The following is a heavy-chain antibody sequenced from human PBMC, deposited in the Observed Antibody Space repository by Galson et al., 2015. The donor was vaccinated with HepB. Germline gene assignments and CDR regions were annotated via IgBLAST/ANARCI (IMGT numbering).Heavy chain of an antibody. Sequence: SLRLSCAASGFTFSSYSMNWIRQAPGKGLEWVSSISSSSSYIYYADSVKGRFTISRDNAKNSLYLQMNSLRAEDTAVYYCARGRGRSGYDYWGQGTLVTVSS. CDR1: GFTFSSYS. CDR3: ARGRGRSGYDY. CDR2: ISSSSSYI. J-gene: IGHJ4*02. D-gene: IGHD3-22*01. V-gene: IGHV3-21*01.